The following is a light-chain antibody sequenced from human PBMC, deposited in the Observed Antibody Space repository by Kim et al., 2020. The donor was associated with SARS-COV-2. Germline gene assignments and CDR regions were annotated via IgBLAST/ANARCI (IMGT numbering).Light chain of an antibody. CDR3: QQYYSYPET. V-gene: IGKV1-8*01. CDR2: AAS. J-gene: IGKJ3*01. Sequence: ASSGDSIPITCRASQGISSYLAWYQQKPRKAPKLLIYAASTLQSGVPSRFSGSGSGTDFTLTISCLQSEDFATYYCQQYYSYPETFGPGTKVDIK. CDR1: QGISSY.